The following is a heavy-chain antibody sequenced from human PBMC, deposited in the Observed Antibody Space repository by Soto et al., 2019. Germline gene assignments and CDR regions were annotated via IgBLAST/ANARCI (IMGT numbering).Heavy chain of an antibody. Sequence: EASVKVSCKASGGTFSSYAISWVRQAPGQGXEWLGGIIPIFATANYAQKCQRRVTITADESTSTAYTELSSLRSDDTAVYYCARGLVPAASPRYYYCDDGMDVWGQGTTVTVSS. V-gene: IGHV1-69*13. CDR3: ARGLVPAASPRYYYCDDGMDV. CDR1: GGTFSSYA. CDR2: IIPIFATA. D-gene: IGHD2-2*01. J-gene: IGHJ6*02.